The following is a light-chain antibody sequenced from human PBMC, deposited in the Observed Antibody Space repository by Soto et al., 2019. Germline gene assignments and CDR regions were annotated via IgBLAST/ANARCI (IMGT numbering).Light chain of an antibody. Sequence: QSVLTQPASVSAAPGQTVTISCSGSSSNIGNNYVSWYQQLPGTAPKLLIYENNKRPSGIPDRFSGSKSGTSATLGITGLQTGDEADYYCGTWDSSLSAAVFGGGTQLTV. V-gene: IGLV1-51*02. J-gene: IGLJ7*01. CDR1: SSNIGNNY. CDR3: GTWDSSLSAAV. CDR2: ENN.